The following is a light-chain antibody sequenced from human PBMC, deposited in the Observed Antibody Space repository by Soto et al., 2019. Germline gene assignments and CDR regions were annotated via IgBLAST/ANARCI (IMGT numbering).Light chain of an antibody. J-gene: IGKJ5*01. CDR2: GAS. Sequence: MTQSPFSLSSSPGDSATLPWRASHSISGRYLAWYQQKPGQAPRLLIYGASTRAIGIPARFSGSGSGTEFTLTISSLQSEDFVVYYCQQYNNWPPTFGQGTRLEIK. CDR3: QQYNNWPPT. CDR1: HSISGRY. V-gene: IGKV3-15*01.